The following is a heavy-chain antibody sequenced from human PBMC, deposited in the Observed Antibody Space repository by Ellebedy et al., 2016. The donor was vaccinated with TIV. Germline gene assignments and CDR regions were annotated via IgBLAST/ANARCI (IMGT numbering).Heavy chain of an antibody. V-gene: IGHV4-59*08. CDR3: ARHVVYSSGGDY. CDR1: GGSIHPYY. J-gene: IGHJ4*02. D-gene: IGHD6-25*01. CDR2: ISYSGST. Sequence: MPSETLSLTCTVSGGSIHPYYWSWIRQPPGKGLEWIGYISYSGSTNYNPSLKSRVTISVDTSKNQFSLKLSSVTAADTAVYYCARHVVYSSGGDYWGQGTLVTVSS.